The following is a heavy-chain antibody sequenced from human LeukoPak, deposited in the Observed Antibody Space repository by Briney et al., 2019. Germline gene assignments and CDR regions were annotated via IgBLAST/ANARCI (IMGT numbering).Heavy chain of an antibody. V-gene: IGHV1-2*06. Sequence: GASVKVSCKASGYTFTGYYMHWVRQAPGQGLEWMGRINPNSGGTNYAQKFQGRVTMTRDTSISTAYMELSRLRSDDTAVYYCARDRKGITMVRGVIHNWFDPWGQGTQVTVSS. CDR1: GYTFTGYY. CDR3: ARDRKGITMVRGVIHNWFDP. J-gene: IGHJ5*02. CDR2: INPNSGGT. D-gene: IGHD3-10*01.